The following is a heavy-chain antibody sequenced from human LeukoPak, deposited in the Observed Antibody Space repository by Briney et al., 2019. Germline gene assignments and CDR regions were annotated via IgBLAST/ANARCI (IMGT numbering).Heavy chain of an antibody. CDR1: GDSISNYY. V-gene: IGHV4-59*01. Sequence: PSETLSLTCTVSGDSISNYYWNWIRQPPGKGLEWIGYTYYSGSTNYNPSLKSRVTISVDTSKNQFSLKLSSVTAADTAVYYCAGMRITTPTVRTLDYWGQGTLVTVSS. D-gene: IGHD1-14*01. J-gene: IGHJ4*02. CDR3: AGMRITTPTVRTLDY. CDR2: TYYSGST.